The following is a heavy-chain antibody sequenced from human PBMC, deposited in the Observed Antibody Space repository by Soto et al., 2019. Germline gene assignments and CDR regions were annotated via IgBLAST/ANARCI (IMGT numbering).Heavy chain of an antibody. CDR3: ATLFQKWELAPAGFDY. CDR2: IYPGDSDT. Sequence: GESLKISCKGSGYSFTSYWIGWVRQMPGKGLEWMGIIYPGDSDTRYSPSFQGQVTISADKSISTAYLQWSSLKASDTAMYYCATLFQKWELAPAGFDYWGQGILVTVS. J-gene: IGHJ4*02. V-gene: IGHV5-51*01. CDR1: GYSFTSYW. D-gene: IGHD1-26*01.